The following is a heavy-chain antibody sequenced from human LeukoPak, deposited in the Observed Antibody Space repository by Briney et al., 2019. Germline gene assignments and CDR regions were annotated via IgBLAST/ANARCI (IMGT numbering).Heavy chain of an antibody. V-gene: IGHV4-38-2*02. CDR3: AQFDSGGYYSTY. Sequence: SETLSLTCTISGYSISSGYYWGWIRQPPGKGLEWIGSRYHRGSTYYNPSLKSRVTISVGTSKNQFSLNLTSVTAADTAVYYCAQFDSGGYYSTYWGQGTLVTVSS. CDR1: GYSISSGYY. D-gene: IGHD3-22*01. CDR2: RYHRGST. J-gene: IGHJ4*02.